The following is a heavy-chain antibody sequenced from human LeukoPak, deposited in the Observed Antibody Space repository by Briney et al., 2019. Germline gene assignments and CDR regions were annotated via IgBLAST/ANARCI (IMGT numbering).Heavy chain of an antibody. CDR2: IYHSGST. CDR3: ASEGRLVPASNWFDP. CDR1: GYSISSGYY. Sequence: SETLSLTCTVSGYSISSGYYWGWIRQPPGKGLEWIGSIYHSGSTYYNPSLKSRVTISVDTSKNQFSLKLSSVTAADTAVYYCASEGRLVPASNWFDPWGQGTLVTVSS. V-gene: IGHV4-38-2*02. J-gene: IGHJ5*02. D-gene: IGHD2-2*01.